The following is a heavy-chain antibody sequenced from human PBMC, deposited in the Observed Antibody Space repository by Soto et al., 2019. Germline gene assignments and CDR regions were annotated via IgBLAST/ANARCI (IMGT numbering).Heavy chain of an antibody. V-gene: IGHV3-23*01. D-gene: IGHD4-4*01. CDR2: FGGSGIT. CDR3: AKDIRVNYVGYFDC. Sequence: PGGSLRLSCSAAGFTFAGYAMSWVRQAPGKGLEWVSAFGGSGITHYADSVKGRFTISRDNSKNTLYLQMNSLRAEDTALYYCAKDIRVNYVGYFDCWGQGTLVTVSS. J-gene: IGHJ4*02. CDR1: GFTFAGYA.